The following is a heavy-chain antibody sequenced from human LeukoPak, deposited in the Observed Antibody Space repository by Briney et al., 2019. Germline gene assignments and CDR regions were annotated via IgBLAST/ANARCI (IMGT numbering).Heavy chain of an antibody. Sequence: GRSLRLSCAASGFTFSSYAMHWVRQAPGKGLEWVAVISYDGSNKYYADPVKGRFTISRDNSKNTLYLQMNSLRAEDTAVYYCARDQRWLPFDYWGQGTLVTVSS. CDR3: ARDQRWLPFDY. D-gene: IGHD5-24*01. V-gene: IGHV3-30-3*01. J-gene: IGHJ4*02. CDR1: GFTFSSYA. CDR2: ISYDGSNK.